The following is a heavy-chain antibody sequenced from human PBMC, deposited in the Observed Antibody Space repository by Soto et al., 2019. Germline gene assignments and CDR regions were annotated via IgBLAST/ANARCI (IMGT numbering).Heavy chain of an antibody. CDR3: MRDHVVIVEINWFDT. CDR2: IFPADSDT. J-gene: IGHJ5*02. V-gene: IGHV5-51*01. Sequence: RESMQISCKVSGYNFDPSWIGWGRQMPGKGLEWMGIIFPADSDTRYSPSFQGQVTLSVDKSISTAFLQWSSLRASDTAIYYCMRDHVVIVEINWFDTWGQGTQVT. CDR1: GYNFDPSW. D-gene: IGHD2-21*01.